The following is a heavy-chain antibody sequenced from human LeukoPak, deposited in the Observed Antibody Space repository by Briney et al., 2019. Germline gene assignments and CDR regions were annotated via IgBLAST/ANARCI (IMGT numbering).Heavy chain of an antibody. CDR2: MNPNSGNT. D-gene: IGHD3-10*01. J-gene: IGHJ6*03. CDR1: GYTFTSYD. V-gene: IGHV1-8*01. Sequence: ASVKVSCKASGYTFTSYDINWVRQATGQGLEWMGWMNPNSGNTGYAQKFQGRVTMTRNTSISTAYMELSSLRSEDAAVYYCARVPGGGVYYYYMDVWGKGTTVTVSS. CDR3: ARVPGGGVYYYYMDV.